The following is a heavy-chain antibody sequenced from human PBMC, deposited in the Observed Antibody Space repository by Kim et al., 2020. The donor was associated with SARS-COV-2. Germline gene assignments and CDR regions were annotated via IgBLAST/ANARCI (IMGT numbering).Heavy chain of an antibody. Sequence: YYNPSLKSRVPISADTSKNQFSLKLTSVTAADTAVYYCARRSRGDGSPGYWGQGILVTVSS. CDR3: ARRSRGDGSPGY. J-gene: IGHJ4*02. D-gene: IGHD3-16*01. V-gene: IGHV4-39*01.